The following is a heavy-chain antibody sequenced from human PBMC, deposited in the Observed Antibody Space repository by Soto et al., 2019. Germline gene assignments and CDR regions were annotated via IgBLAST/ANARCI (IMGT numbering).Heavy chain of an antibody. D-gene: IGHD2-2*01. J-gene: IGHJ2*01. Sequence: QVQLQESGPGLVKPSETLSLTCTVSGDYISSHYWSWIRQPPGKGLEWIGYVYHSGKTDSKPSLKSRVNISMDTSKNQISLSLTSATAADTAVSYCARPRGTTPAVWYFDLWGRGTLVTVSS. V-gene: IGHV4-59*08. CDR2: VYHSGKT. CDR3: ARPRGTTPAVWYFDL. CDR1: GDYISSHY.